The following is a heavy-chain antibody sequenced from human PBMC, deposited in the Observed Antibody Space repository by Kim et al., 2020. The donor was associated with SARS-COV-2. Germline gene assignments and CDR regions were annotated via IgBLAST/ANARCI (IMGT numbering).Heavy chain of an antibody. CDR1: GGSISSYY. CDR3: ARDNARGLDFWSGLFPEYYFDY. D-gene: IGHD3-3*01. J-gene: IGHJ4*02. Sequence: SETLSLTCTVSGGSISSYYWSWIRQPAGKGLEWIGCIYTSGSTNYNPSLKSRVTMSVDTSKNQFSLKLSSVTAADTAVYYCARDNARGLDFWSGLFPEYYFDYWGQGTLVTVSS. V-gene: IGHV4-4*07. CDR2: IYTSGST.